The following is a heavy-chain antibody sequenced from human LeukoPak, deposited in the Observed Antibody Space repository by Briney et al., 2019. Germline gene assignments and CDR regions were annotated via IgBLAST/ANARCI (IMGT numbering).Heavy chain of an antibody. Sequence: PSETLSLTCTVSGGSISSGDFDWAWIRQPPGKGLEWIGYIYYSGNTYYNPSLKSRVTISVDTSKNQFSLKLSSVTAADTAVYYCAATASNWFDPWGQGTLVTVSS. V-gene: IGHV4-30-4*08. CDR3: AATASNWFDP. J-gene: IGHJ5*02. D-gene: IGHD5-18*01. CDR2: IYYSGNT. CDR1: GGSISSGDFD.